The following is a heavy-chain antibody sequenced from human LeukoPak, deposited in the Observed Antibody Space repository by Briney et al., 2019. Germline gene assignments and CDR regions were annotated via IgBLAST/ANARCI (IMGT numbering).Heavy chain of an antibody. CDR1: GGSISSYY. V-gene: IGHV4-59*01. CDR3: ARVVVRGVLYYFDY. CDR2: IYYSGST. Sequence: SETLSLTCTVSGGSISSYYWSWIRQRPGKGLEWIGYIYYSGSTNYNPSLKSRVTISVDTSKNQFSLKLSSVTAADTAVYYCARVVVRGVLYYFDYWGQGTLVTVSS. D-gene: IGHD3-10*01. J-gene: IGHJ4*02.